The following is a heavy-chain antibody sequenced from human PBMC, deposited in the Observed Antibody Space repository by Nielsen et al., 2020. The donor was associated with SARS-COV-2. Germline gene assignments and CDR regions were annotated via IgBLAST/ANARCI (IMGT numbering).Heavy chain of an antibody. CDR3: AKDPHYDFWSGYYFDY. CDR2: ISGSGGST. J-gene: IGHJ4*02. Sequence: GGSLRLSCAASGFTFSSYAMSWVRQAPGKGLEWVSAISGSGGSTYYADSVKGRFTISRDNSKNTLYLQMNSLRAEDTAVYYCAKDPHYDFWSGYYFDYWGQGTLVTVSS. D-gene: IGHD3-3*01. V-gene: IGHV3-23*01. CDR1: GFTFSSYA.